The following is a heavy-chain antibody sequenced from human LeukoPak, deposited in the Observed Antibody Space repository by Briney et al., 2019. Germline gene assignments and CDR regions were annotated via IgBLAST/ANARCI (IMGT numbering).Heavy chain of an antibody. D-gene: IGHD2-8*02. CDR2: IYYSGST. V-gene: IGHV4-61*01. CDR1: GGSVSSGSYY. Sequence: SETLSLTRTVSGGSVSSGSYYWSWIRQPPGKGLEWIGYIYYSGSTNYNPSLKSRVTISVDTSRNQFSLKLSSVTAADTAVYYCASTGPHYYYGMDVWGQGTTVTVSS. J-gene: IGHJ6*02. CDR3: ASTGPHYYYGMDV.